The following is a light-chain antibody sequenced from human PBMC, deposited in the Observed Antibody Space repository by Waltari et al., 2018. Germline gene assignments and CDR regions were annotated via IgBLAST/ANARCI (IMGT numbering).Light chain of an antibody. CDR2: GAS. Sequence: DIVLTQSPATLSVSPGETATLSCRASQTVSSNLAWYQQKPGQAPRLLIYGASTRAPGIPARFSGSGSGAEFTLTISSLQSEDFAVYSCQQYNNWPLTFGQGTKVEIK. V-gene: IGKV3-15*01. CDR3: QQYNNWPLT. CDR1: QTVSSN. J-gene: IGKJ1*01.